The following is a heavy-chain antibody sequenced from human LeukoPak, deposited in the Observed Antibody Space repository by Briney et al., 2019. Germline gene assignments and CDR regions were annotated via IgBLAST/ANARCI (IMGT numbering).Heavy chain of an antibody. CDR3: ARDRGYDYVWGSYRSPAVGFDM. CDR1: GYTFTSYA. D-gene: IGHD3-16*02. J-gene: IGHJ3*02. CDR2: SNAGNGNT. V-gene: IGHV1-3*02. Sequence: ASVKVSCKASGYTFTSYAMHWVRQAPGQRLEWMGWSNAGNGNTKYSQEFQGRVTITRDTSASTAYMELSSLRSEDMAVYYCARDRGYDYVWGSYRSPAVGFDMWGQGTMVTVSS.